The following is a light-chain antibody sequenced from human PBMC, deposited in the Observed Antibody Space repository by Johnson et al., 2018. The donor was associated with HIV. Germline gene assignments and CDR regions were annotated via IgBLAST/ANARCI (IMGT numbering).Light chain of an antibody. J-gene: IGLJ1*01. Sequence: QSVLTQPPSVSAAPGQKVTVSCSGSNTNIGNDFVSWYQQLPGKAPRLLIYDNDKRPSGIHDRFSASKSGTSATLAITGLQTGDEADYDCGTWDNSLSFYFFGTGTKVTVL. V-gene: IGLV1-51*01. CDR2: DND. CDR1: NTNIGNDF. CDR3: GTWDNSLSFYF.